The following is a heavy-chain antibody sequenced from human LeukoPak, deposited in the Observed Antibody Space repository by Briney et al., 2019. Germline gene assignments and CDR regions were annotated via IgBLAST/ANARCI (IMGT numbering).Heavy chain of an antibody. CDR3: AVWAFDYYGSGSYRPEPHDYYYYGMDV. J-gene: IGHJ6*04. Sequence: SVKVSCKASGGTFSSCAISWVRQAPGQGLEWMGGIIPIFGTANYAQKLQGRVTITADKSTSTAYMELSSLRSEDTAVYYCAVWAFDYYGSGSYRPEPHDYYYYGMDVWGKGTTVTVSS. CDR2: IIPIFGTA. D-gene: IGHD3-10*01. CDR1: GGTFSSCA. V-gene: IGHV1-69*06.